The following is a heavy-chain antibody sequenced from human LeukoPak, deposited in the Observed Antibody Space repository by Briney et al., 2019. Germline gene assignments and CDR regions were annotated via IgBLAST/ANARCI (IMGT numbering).Heavy chain of an antibody. V-gene: IGHV3-7*05. J-gene: IGHJ4*02. CDR2: INPDGSDQ. CDR3: AKEGVDSSGYYYNYFDY. D-gene: IGHD3-22*01. Sequence: GGSLRLSCAASGFTFNTYCMTWVRQAPGKGLEWVANINPDGSDQYYVDSMKGRLIISRDNAKSSLYLQMNSLRAEDTAVYYCAKEGVDSSGYYYNYFDYWGQGTLVTVSS. CDR1: GFTFNTYC.